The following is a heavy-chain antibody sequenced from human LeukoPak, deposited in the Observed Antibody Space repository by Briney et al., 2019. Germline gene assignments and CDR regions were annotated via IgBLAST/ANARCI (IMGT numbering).Heavy chain of an antibody. D-gene: IGHD5-18*01. CDR2: IWYDGSNK. J-gene: IGHJ4*02. CDR1: GFTFSSYG. Sequence: PGRSLRLSCAASGFTFSSYGMHWVRQAPGKGLEWVAVIWYDGSNKYYADSVKGRFTISRDNSKNTLYLQMNSLRAEDTAVYYCARDGRYSYGTGGTFDYWGQGTLVTVSS. V-gene: IGHV3-33*01. CDR3: ARDGRYSYGTGGTFDY.